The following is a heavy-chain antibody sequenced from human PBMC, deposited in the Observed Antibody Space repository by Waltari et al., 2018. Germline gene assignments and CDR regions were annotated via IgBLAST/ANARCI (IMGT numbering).Heavy chain of an antibody. CDR1: GYTFTDYF. J-gene: IGHJ4*02. V-gene: IGHV1-2*06. Sequence: QVQLVQSGAEVKKPGASVKVSCKASGYTFTDYFMHWLRQAPGQGLEWMGRINPNVGGTNNPQKFQGRVTMTTDTSISTAYMELSTLRYDDTAVDNCARGTGGDMDEVLFDYWGQGTQVTVSS. CDR2: INPNVGGT. D-gene: IGHD2-8*02. CDR3: ARGTGGDMDEVLFDY.